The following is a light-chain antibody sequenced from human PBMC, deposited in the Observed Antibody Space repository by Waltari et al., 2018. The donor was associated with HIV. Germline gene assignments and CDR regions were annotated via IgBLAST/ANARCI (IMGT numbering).Light chain of an antibody. CDR1: QSLLHSNGYNY. Sequence: DIVMTQSPLSLHVTPGEPASISCSSSQSLLHSNGYNYLDWYLQKPGQSPQLLIYLGSNRASGVPDRFSGSGSGTDFTLKISRVEAEDVGVYYCMQALQTPFTFGPGTKVDIK. CDR3: MQALQTPFT. V-gene: IGKV2-28*01. J-gene: IGKJ3*01. CDR2: LGS.